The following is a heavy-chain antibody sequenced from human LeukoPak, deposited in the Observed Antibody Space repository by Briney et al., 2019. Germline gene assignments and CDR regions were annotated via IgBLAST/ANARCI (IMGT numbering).Heavy chain of an antibody. D-gene: IGHD5-12*01. CDR1: GFTFSTYA. V-gene: IGHV3-23*03. Sequence: GGSLRLSCAASGFTFSTYAMSWVRQAPGKGLEWVSVINNGGSTTYYADSVKGRFTISRDNSKNTLYLQMNSLRAEDTAVYYCAKMGGGMVATWRFDYWGQGTQVTVSS. CDR2: INNGGSTT. J-gene: IGHJ4*02. CDR3: AKMGGGMVATWRFDY.